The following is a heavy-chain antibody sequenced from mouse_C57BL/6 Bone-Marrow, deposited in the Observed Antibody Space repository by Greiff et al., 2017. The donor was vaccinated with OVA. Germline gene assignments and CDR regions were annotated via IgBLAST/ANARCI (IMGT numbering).Heavy chain of an antibody. V-gene: IGHV5-9-1*02. CDR3: TSDNYYGSSYFDY. CDR2: ISSGSDYT. CDR1: GFTFSSYA. Sequence: EVQVVESGDGLVKPGGSLKLSCAASGFTFSSYAMSWVRQTPEKRLEWVAYISSGSDYTYYAHTVKGRFTISRDNARNTLYLQMSSLKSEDTAMYYCTSDNYYGSSYFDYWGQGTTLTVSS. J-gene: IGHJ2*01. D-gene: IGHD1-1*01.